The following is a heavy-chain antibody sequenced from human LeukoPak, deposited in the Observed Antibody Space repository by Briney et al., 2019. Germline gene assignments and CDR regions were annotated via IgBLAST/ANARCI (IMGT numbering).Heavy chain of an antibody. CDR3: AKPRTTGLGWAQFDY. V-gene: IGHV3-23*01. Sequence: GGSLRLSCAASGFTFSSFAMTWVRQAPGKGLEWVSGFDGNGPNTYYADSVKGRWIISRDNSRNTLYLEMNSLRPEDTAIYYCAKPRTTGLGWAQFDYWGQGSLVTVSS. CDR2: FDGNGPNT. D-gene: IGHD2-8*02. CDR1: GFTFSSFA. J-gene: IGHJ4*02.